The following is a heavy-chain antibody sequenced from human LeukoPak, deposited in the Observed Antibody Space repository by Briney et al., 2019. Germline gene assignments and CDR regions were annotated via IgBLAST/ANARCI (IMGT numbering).Heavy chain of an antibody. Sequence: SETLSLTCSVSGGSANDYYWSWLRQPPGQGLEWIGYVYSNGGTNYNPSLKSRVTISVDTSRNQFFLKLNYVTAADTAVYYCARHPRGAWYDNWGQGSLVTVSS. D-gene: IGHD6-19*01. CDR3: ARHPRGAWYDN. J-gene: IGHJ4*02. CDR1: GGSANDYY. V-gene: IGHV4-59*08. CDR2: VYSNGGT.